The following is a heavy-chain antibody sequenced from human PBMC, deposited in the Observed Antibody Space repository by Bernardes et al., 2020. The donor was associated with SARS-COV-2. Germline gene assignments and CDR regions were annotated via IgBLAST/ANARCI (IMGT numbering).Heavy chain of an antibody. CDR3: ARDHRGQMDY. J-gene: IGHJ4*02. D-gene: IGHD3-10*01. Sequence: GGSLRLSCAASGFTFSSYSMNWVRQAPGKGLEWVSSISSSSSYIYYADSVRGRFTISRDNAKNSLYLQMNSLRAEDTAVYYCARDHRGQMDYWGQGTLVTVSS. V-gene: IGHV3-21*01. CDR1: GFTFSSYS. CDR2: ISSSSSYI.